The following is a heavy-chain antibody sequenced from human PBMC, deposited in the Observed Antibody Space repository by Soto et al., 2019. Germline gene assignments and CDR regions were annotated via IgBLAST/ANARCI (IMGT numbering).Heavy chain of an antibody. D-gene: IGHD3-16*02. V-gene: IGHV4-38-2*02. J-gene: IGHJ6*02. CDR3: ARDYRTPSGGMDV. Sequence: SETLSLTCGVSGDSISSGYYWAWIRQPPGKGLEWIGSIYHTGITYYNPSLKSRVTISVDTSKNQFSLRLTSVTAADTAVYFCARDYRTPSGGMDVWGHGTTVTVSS. CDR2: IYHTGIT. CDR1: GDSISSGYY.